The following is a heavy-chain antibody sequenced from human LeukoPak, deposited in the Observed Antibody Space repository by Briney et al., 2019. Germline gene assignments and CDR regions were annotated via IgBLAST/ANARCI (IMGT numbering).Heavy chain of an antibody. V-gene: IGHV3-9*01. Sequence: PGRSLTLSCAASGFTLDDYAMLWDRPAQGKGREWVADISYNSGSIDYAHSGKGRFTTYTDKATNSLYMKMHSMRAEDTALYYCARSHGITIFGVVNSWGQGTLVTVSS. D-gene: IGHD3-3*01. CDR1: GFTLDDYA. J-gene: IGHJ4*02. CDR3: ARSHGITIFGVVNS. CDR2: ISYNSGSI.